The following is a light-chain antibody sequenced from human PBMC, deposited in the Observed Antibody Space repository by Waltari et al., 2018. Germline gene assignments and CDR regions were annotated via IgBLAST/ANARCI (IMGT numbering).Light chain of an antibody. J-gene: IGLJ2*01. CDR1: SHDVGNYDL. V-gene: IGLV2-23*02. CDR2: EVT. CDR3: CSYSGDLSFGVV. Sequence: QSALTQPASVSGSPGQSITISCTGTSHDVGNYDLVSWYQQHPGKAPKLIIYEVTKRPSGCSNRFSGSKSCNTASLTISGLHTEDKGDYYCCSYSGDLSFGVVFGGGTKLTVL.